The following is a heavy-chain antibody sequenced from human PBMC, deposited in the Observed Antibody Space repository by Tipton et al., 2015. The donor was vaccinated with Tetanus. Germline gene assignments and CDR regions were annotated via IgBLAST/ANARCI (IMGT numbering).Heavy chain of an antibody. CDR3: ARIPFTGHGDYLNY. Sequence: QSGAEVKKPGASVKVSCKASGYRFSGYNLHWVRQAPGQELEWVGRINPTNGSPEYAQKFEGRLTVTRDTSISTAYMELSRLRSDDTAVYYCARIPFTGHGDYLNYWGQGTLVTVSS. CDR1: GYRFSGYN. J-gene: IGHJ4*02. CDR2: INPTNGSP. D-gene: IGHD4-17*01. V-gene: IGHV1-2*06.